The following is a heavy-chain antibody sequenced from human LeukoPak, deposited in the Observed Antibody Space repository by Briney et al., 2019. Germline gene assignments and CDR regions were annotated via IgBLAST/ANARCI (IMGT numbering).Heavy chain of an antibody. CDR1: GGSFSGYY. Sequence: SETLSLTCAVYGGSFSGYYWSWIRQPPGKGLEGIGEINHSGSTNYNPSLKSRVTISVDTSKNQFSLKLSSVTAADTAVYYCARGVRDSSGWYGYWGQGTLVTVSS. D-gene: IGHD6-19*01. J-gene: IGHJ4*02. CDR3: ARGVRDSSGWYGY. V-gene: IGHV4-34*01. CDR2: INHSGST.